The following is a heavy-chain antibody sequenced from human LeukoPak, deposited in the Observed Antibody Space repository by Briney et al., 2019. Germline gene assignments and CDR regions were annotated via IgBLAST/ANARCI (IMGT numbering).Heavy chain of an antibody. J-gene: IGHJ2*01. V-gene: IGHV3-23*01. CDR3: ALVAGRGYWYFDL. D-gene: IGHD6-19*01. Sequence: GGSLRLSCAASGFTFSSYAMSWVRQAPGKGLEWVSAISGSGGSTYYADSVKGRFTISRDNSKNTLYLQMNSLRAEDAAVYYCALVAGRGYWYFDLWGRGTLVTVSS. CDR1: GFTFSSYA. CDR2: ISGSGGST.